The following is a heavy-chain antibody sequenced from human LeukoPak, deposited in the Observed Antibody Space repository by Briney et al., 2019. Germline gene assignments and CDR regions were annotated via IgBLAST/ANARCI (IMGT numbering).Heavy chain of an antibody. J-gene: IGHJ6*04. CDR3: AREIRVGGITIFGVVPTRMDV. CDR2: IIPIFGTE. V-gene: IGHV1-69*05. D-gene: IGHD3-3*01. Sequence: SVKVSCKASGGTFSSYAISWVRQAPGQGLEWMGGIIPIFGTENYAQKFQGRVTITTDESTSTAYMELSSLRSEDTAVYYCAREIRVGGITIFGVVPTRMDVWGKGTTVTVSS. CDR1: GGTFSSYA.